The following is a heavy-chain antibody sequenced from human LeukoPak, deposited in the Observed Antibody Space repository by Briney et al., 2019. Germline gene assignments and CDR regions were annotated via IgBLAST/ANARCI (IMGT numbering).Heavy chain of an antibody. V-gene: IGHV3-30-3*01. D-gene: IGHD3-22*01. J-gene: IGHJ4*02. Sequence: PGRSLRLSCAASGFTFSSYAMHWVRQAPGKGLEWVAVISYDGSNKYYADSVKGRFTISRDNSKNTLYLQMNSLRAEDTAVYYCATGASAYYYDSSGPYWGQGTLVTVSS. CDR1: GFTFSSYA. CDR3: ATGASAYYYDSSGPY. CDR2: ISYDGSNK.